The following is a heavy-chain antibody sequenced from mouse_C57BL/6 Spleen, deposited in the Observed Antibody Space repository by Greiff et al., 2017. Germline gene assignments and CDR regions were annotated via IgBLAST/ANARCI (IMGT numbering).Heavy chain of an antibody. CDR1: GYTFTSYW. CDR3: AKLTSYYFDY. J-gene: IGHJ2*01. CDR2: IYPGSGST. Sequence: QVQLQQPGAELVKPGASVKMSCKASGYTFTSYWITWVKQRPGQGLAWIGDIYPGSGSTNYNEKFKSNATLPVDTSSSTAYMQLSSLTSEDSAVYYCAKLTSYYFDYWGQGTTLTVSS. D-gene: IGHD1-3*01. V-gene: IGHV1-55*01.